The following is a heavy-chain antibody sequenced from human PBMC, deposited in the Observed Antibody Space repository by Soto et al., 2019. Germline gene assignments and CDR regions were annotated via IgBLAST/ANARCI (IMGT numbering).Heavy chain of an antibody. CDR3: VRDLYGSGTSLRGWFDP. D-gene: IGHD3-10*01. J-gene: IGHJ5*02. Sequence: QEQLVESGGGWVKPGGSLRLSCAASGFTFSDYYIAWIRRAPGKGLEWISYISSTGIYKRYADSVKGRFTIARDNANNSLVLQMNSLRADDTAVYYCVRDLYGSGTSLRGWFDPWGQGTLVTVSS. V-gene: IGHV3-11*06. CDR1: GFTFSDYY. CDR2: ISSTGIYK.